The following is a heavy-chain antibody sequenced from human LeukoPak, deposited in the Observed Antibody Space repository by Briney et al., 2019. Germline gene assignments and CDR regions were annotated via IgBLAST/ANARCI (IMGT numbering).Heavy chain of an antibody. CDR2: IRYDGSNK. Sequence: PGGSLRLSCAASGFTFSSYGMHWVRQAPGKGLEWVAFIRYDGSNKYYADSVKGRFTISRDNSKNTLYLQMNSLRAEDTAVYYCAKALGSVSRDSSSWYFDYWGQGTLVTLSS. D-gene: IGHD6-6*01. V-gene: IGHV3-30*02. J-gene: IGHJ4*02. CDR3: AKALGSVSRDSSSWYFDY. CDR1: GFTFSSYG.